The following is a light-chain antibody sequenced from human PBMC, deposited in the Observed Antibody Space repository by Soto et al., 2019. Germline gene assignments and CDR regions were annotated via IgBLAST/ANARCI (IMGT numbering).Light chain of an antibody. CDR2: DVT. CDR3: FSYTSSSTLV. Sequence: QSALTQPASVSGSPGQSITISCTGTSSDVGIYNYVSWYQHHPGKAPKLIIYDVTSRPSGVSNRFSDSKSGNTASLTISGLQAEDEADYYCFSYTSSSTLVFGGGTKLTVL. J-gene: IGLJ2*01. CDR1: SSDVGIYNY. V-gene: IGLV2-14*01.